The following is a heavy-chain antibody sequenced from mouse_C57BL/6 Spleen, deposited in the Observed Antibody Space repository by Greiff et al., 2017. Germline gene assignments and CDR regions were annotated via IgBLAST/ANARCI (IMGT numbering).Heavy chain of an antibody. CDR2: ISYDGSN. CDR1: GYSITSGYY. D-gene: IGHD1-3*01. J-gene: IGHJ1*03. V-gene: IGHV3-6*01. Sequence: VQLQQSGPGLVKPSQSLSLTCSVTGYSITSGYYWNWIRQFPGNKLEWMGYISYDGSNNYNPSLKNRISITRDTSKNQFFLKLNSVTTEDTATYYCARDQSNYGYFDVWGTGTTVTVSS. CDR3: ARDQSNYGYFDV.